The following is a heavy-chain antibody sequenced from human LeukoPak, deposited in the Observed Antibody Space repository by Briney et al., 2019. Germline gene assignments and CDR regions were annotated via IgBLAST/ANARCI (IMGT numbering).Heavy chain of an antibody. Sequence: GGSLRLSCAASGFTFSSYSMNWVRQAPGKGLEWVSSIGSSSSYVYYRNSVRGRFTISRDNAKNSLYLQMNSLRAEDTAVYYCAREPPIAAAVFDYWGQGTLVTVSS. V-gene: IGHV3-21*06. CDR1: GFTFSSYS. D-gene: IGHD6-13*01. CDR2: IGSSSSYV. CDR3: AREPPIAAAVFDY. J-gene: IGHJ4*02.